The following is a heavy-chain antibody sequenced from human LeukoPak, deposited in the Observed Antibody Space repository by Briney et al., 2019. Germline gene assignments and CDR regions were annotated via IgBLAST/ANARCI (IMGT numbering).Heavy chain of an antibody. Sequence: GGSLRLSCAASGFTFSSYELNWVRQAPGKGLEWVSYISSSGSTIKYADSVKGRFTISRGSAKNSLYLQMNSLRAEDTAVYYCAEPGITMIGGVWGKGTTVTISS. V-gene: IGHV3-48*03. J-gene: IGHJ6*04. D-gene: IGHD3-10*02. CDR1: GFTFSSYE. CDR2: ISSSGSTI. CDR3: AEPGITMIGGV.